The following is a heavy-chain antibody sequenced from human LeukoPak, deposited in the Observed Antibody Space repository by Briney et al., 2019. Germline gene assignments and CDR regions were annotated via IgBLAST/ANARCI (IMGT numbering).Heavy chain of an antibody. V-gene: IGHV3-23*01. D-gene: IGHD2-2*01. CDR1: GFTFSSYA. Sequence: GGSLRLSCAASGFTFSSYAMSWVRQAPGKGLEWVSAISGSGGSTYYVDSVKGRFTISRDNSKNTLYLQMNSLRAEDTAVYYCAKALGIVVVPATAPEGYWGQGTLVTVSS. J-gene: IGHJ4*02. CDR2: ISGSGGST. CDR3: AKALGIVVVPATAPEGY.